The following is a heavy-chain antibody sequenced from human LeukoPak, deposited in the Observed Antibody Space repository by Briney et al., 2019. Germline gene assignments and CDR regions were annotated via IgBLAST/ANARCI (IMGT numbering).Heavy chain of an antibody. CDR1: GYPFTGYY. CDR3: ARNYGSGDFDL. V-gene: IGHV1-2*02. J-gene: IGHJ4*02. CDR2: INPHSGVT. Sequence: ASAKVSCKASGYPFTGYYILWVRQASGQGLECVGWINPHSGVTTYAQNFQGRVTMTRDTSISTAYLELSGLKSDDTAVYYCARNYGSGDFDLWGQGTLVTVSS. D-gene: IGHD3-10*01.